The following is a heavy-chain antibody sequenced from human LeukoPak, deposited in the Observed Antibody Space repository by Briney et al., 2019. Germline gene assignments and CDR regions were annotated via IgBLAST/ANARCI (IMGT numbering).Heavy chain of an antibody. V-gene: IGHV3-23*01. J-gene: IGHJ6*02. CDR1: GFTFSSYA. CDR3: AKAPGWNYVAHMDV. Sequence: GGSLRLSCAASGFTFSSYAMSWVRQPPGKGLEWVSAISGSGGSTYYADSVKGRFTISRDNPKNTLYLQMNSLRAEDTAVYYWAKAPGWNYVAHMDVWGQGTTVTVSS. D-gene: IGHD1-7*01. CDR2: ISGSGGST.